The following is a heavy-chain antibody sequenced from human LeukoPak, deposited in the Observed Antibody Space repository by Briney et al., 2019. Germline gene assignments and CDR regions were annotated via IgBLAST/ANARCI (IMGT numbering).Heavy chain of an antibody. J-gene: IGHJ6*03. V-gene: IGHV3-13*01. D-gene: IGHD2-15*01. CDR1: GFTFSTSD. Sequence: GSLRLSCAASGFTFSTSDMHWAGQPTGKGLEWVSAIETTGDTYYPGSVKGGITISRENAKNSLYLQMNSLRAGDAAVYYCARDRGGGHMDVWGKGTTVTISS. CDR2: IETTGDT. CDR3: ARDRGGGHMDV.